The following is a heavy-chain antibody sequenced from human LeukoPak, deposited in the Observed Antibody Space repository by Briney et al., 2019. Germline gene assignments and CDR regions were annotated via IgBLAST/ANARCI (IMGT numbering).Heavy chain of an antibody. Sequence: ASVKVSCKASGYTFTSYAMHWVRQAPGQRLEWMGWINAGNGNTKYSQKFQGRVTITRDTSASTAYMELSSLRSEDTAVYYCARSGDDYGDYSDGMDVWGQGTTVTVSS. CDR3: ARSGDDYGDYSDGMDV. D-gene: IGHD4-17*01. V-gene: IGHV1-3*01. CDR1: GYTFTSYA. CDR2: INAGNGNT. J-gene: IGHJ6*02.